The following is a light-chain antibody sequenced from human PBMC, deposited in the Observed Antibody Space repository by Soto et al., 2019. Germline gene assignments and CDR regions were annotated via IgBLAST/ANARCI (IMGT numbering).Light chain of an antibody. CDR2: GAS. CDR1: QSISNSN. CDR3: QQYATSPIT. V-gene: IGKV3-20*01. J-gene: IGKJ5*01. Sequence: ENVLTQAPGAMSLSPGERATLFCRASQSISNSNLAWHQQKPGQAPRLLMYGASTRAAGIPDRFSGSGSGTDFTLTITRLEPEDFALYYCQQYATSPITFGQGTRLEI.